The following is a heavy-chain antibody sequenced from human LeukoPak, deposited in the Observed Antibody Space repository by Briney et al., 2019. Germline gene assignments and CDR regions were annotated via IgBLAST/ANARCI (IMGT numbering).Heavy chain of an antibody. CDR3: ARRRDFIDY. V-gene: IGHV3-11*01. CDR2: SSSSGSTI. Sequence: GGSLRLSCAASGFTLSDYYMSWIRQAPGKGLEGVSYSSSSGSTIYYADSVKGRFAISRDNAKTSLYLQMNSLRAEATAVYYCARRRDFIDYWGQGTLVTVSS. J-gene: IGHJ4*02. D-gene: IGHD3/OR15-3a*01. CDR1: GFTLSDYY.